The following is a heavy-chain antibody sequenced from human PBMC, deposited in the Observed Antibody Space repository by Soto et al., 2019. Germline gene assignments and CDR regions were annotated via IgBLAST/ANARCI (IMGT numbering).Heavy chain of an antibody. CDR3: AIDLWWYTH. Sequence: EVQLLESGGGLVQPGGSLRLSCTASGFTFSDHAMTWVRQAPGKGLEWLSGISGGGSGAYYADSVKGRFTGSRANSNNTLFLQMDSLRVEDTAVYYCAIDLWWYTHWGQGTLVTVS. CDR2: ISGGGSGA. D-gene: IGHD2-15*01. CDR1: GFTFSDHA. V-gene: IGHV3-23*01. J-gene: IGHJ4*02.